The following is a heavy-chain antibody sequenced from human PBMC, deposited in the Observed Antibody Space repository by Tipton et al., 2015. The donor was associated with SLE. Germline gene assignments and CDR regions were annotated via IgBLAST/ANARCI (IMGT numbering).Heavy chain of an antibody. CDR1: GYRFSNYW. V-gene: IGHV5-51*03. CDR3: ARLLPPCYNGLDV. Sequence: VQLVQSGAEVKQPGESLKISCKASGYRFSNYWIAWVRQMPGKGLEWMGIIYPYDSDTRYSPSFQGQVTLSADKSISTAYLQWSSLKASDTAIYYCARLLPPCYNGLDVWRQGTTVTV. J-gene: IGHJ6*02. CDR2: IYPYDSDT.